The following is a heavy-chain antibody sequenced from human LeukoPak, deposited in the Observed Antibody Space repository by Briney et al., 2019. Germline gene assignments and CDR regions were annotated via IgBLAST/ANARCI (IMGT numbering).Heavy chain of an antibody. J-gene: IGHJ4*02. CDR2: INPNSGGT. CDR1: GYTFTGYY. V-gene: IGHV1-2*02. Sequence: GASVKVSCKASGYTFTGYYMHWVRQAPGQGLEWMGWINPNSGGTNYAQKFQGRVTMTRDTSISTAYMELSRLRSEDTAVYYCAKDRIAAAGLDYWGQGTLVTVSS. D-gene: IGHD6-13*01. CDR3: AKDRIAAAGLDY.